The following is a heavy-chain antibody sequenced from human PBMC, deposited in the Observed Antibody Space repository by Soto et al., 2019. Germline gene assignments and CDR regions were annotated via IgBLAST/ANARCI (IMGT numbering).Heavy chain of an antibody. D-gene: IGHD5-12*01. Sequence: QVQLVQAGAEVKKPGSSVKVSCKASGGTFNNYAISWVRQAPGQGLEWVGGIIPIIGTADYAHKFQGRLAISADESTGTTFLELSSLRSEDTALYYCARGGVDVVATSAFHYWGQGTLVTVSS. CDR3: ARGGVDVVATSAFHY. V-gene: IGHV1-69*01. J-gene: IGHJ4*02. CDR2: IIPIIGTA. CDR1: GGTFNNYA.